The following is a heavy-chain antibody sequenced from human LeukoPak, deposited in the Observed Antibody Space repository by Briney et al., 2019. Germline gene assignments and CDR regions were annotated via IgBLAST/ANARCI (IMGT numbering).Heavy chain of an antibody. Sequence: GASVKVSFKASGGTFSSYAISWVRQAPGQGLEWMGGIIPIFGTANYAQKFQGRVTITTDESTSTAYMELSSLRSEDTAVYYCARGNGRDFWSGYHTHYYYMDVWGKGTTVTVSS. V-gene: IGHV1-69*05. D-gene: IGHD3-3*01. CDR1: GGTFSSYA. CDR2: IIPIFGTA. J-gene: IGHJ6*03. CDR3: ARGNGRDFWSGYHTHYYYMDV.